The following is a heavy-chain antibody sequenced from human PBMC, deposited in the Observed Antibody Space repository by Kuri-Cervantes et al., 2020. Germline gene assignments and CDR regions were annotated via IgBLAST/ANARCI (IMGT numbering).Heavy chain of an antibody. V-gene: IGHV3-30-3*01. CDR3: ARYRGFDWLSLDY. D-gene: IGHD3-9*01. J-gene: IGHJ4*02. CDR2: ISYDGSNK. CDR1: GFTFSSYA. Sequence: GESLKISCAASGFTFSSYAMHWVRQAPGKGLEWVAVISYDGSNKYYADSVKGRFTISRGNSKNTLYLQMNSLRAEDTAVYYCARYRGFDWLSLDYWGQGTLVTVSS.